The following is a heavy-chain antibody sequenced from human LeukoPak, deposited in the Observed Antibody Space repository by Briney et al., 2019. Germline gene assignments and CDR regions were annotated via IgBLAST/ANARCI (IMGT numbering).Heavy chain of an antibody. V-gene: IGHV4-34*01. CDR2: INHSGST. J-gene: IGHJ4*02. CDR1: GGSFSGYY. Sequence: SETLSLTCAVYGGSFSGYYWSWIRQPPGKGLEWIGEINHSGSTNYNPSLKSRVTISVDTSKNQLSLKLSSVTAADTAVYYCARGRITIFGVPQKFDYWGQGTLVTVSS. D-gene: IGHD3-3*01. CDR3: ARGRITIFGVPQKFDY.